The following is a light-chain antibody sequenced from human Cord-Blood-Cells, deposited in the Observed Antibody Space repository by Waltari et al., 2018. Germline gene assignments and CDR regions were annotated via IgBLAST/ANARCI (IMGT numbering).Light chain of an antibody. V-gene: IGLV2-23*01. Sequence: SALTQPALLSGSPGQAIPISRTGTTPCFWRYNPVSRYQQHPGKAPKLMIYEGSKRPSGVSNRFSGSKSGNTASLTISGLQAEDEADYYCCSYAGSSTWVFGGGTKLTVL. CDR1: TPCFWRYNP. CDR2: EGS. CDR3: CSYAGSSTWV. J-gene: IGLJ3*02.